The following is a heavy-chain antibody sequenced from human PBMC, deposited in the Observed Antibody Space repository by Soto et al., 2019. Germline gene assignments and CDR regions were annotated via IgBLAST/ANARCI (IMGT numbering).Heavy chain of an antibody. Sequence: GGSLRLSCAASGFTFSSYGMHWVRQAPGKGLEWVAVIWYDGSNKYYADSVKGRFTISRDNSKNTLYLQMNSLRAEDTAVYYCARDLLRPTGITGTTWDYYYGMDVWGQGTTVTVSS. D-gene: IGHD1-7*01. CDR3: ARDLLRPTGITGTTWDYYYGMDV. V-gene: IGHV3-33*01. CDR1: GFTFSSYG. CDR2: IWYDGSNK. J-gene: IGHJ6*02.